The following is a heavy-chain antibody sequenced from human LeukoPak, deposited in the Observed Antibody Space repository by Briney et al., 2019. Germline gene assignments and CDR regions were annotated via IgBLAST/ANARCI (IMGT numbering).Heavy chain of an antibody. D-gene: IGHD3-10*01. Sequence: GGTLRLSCAASGFNFSSYGMTWVRQAPGKGLEWVSAISGSGGSTYYADSVKDRFTISRDNSKNTLYLQMNSLRAEDTAVYYCANIGPYYYGSGVYYYMDVWGKGTTVTISS. J-gene: IGHJ6*03. V-gene: IGHV3-23*01. CDR3: ANIGPYYYGSGVYYYMDV. CDR2: ISGSGGST. CDR1: GFNFSSYG.